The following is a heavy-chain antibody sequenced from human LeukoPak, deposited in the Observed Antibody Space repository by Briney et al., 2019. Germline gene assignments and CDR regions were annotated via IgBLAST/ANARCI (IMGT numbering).Heavy chain of an antibody. V-gene: IGHV4-4*02. CDR2: INHSGST. CDR3: AMGLAYCGGDCHPGVYFDY. CDR1: GGSISSSNW. J-gene: IGHJ4*02. D-gene: IGHD2-21*02. Sequence: PSGTLSLTCAVSGGSISSSNWWSWVRQPPGKGLEWIGEINHSGSTNYNPSLKSRVTISVDTSKNQFSLKLSSVTAADTAVYYCAMGLAYCGGDCHPGVYFDYWGQGTLVTVSS.